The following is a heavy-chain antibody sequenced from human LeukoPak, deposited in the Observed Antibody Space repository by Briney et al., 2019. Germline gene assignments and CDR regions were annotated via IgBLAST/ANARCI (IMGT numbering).Heavy chain of an antibody. V-gene: IGHV3-48*03. CDR1: GFTFSSYE. J-gene: IGHJ4*01. CDR3: ARWGSGYSFDY. Sequence: GGSLRLSCAASGFTFSSYEMNWVRQAPGKGLEWVSYISSSGSTIYYADSVKGRFTISRDNAKNSLYLQMNSLRAEDTAVYYCARWGSGYSFDYWGHGTLVTVSS. CDR2: ISSSGSTI. D-gene: IGHD3-3*01.